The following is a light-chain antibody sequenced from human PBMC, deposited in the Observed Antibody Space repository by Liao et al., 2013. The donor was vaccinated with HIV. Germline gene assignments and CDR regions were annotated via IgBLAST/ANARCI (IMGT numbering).Light chain of an antibody. CDR3: QAWDSNTAL. J-gene: IGLJ1*01. CDR2: YDS. V-gene: IGLV3-21*01. CDR1: KIGTTS. Sequence: SYELTQPPSVSVAPGKTARITCGGNKIGTTSVHWYQQKSGQAPVLVIFYDSARPSGIPERFSGSNSGNTATLTISGTQPLDEADYYCQAWDSNTALFGTGTKVTVL.